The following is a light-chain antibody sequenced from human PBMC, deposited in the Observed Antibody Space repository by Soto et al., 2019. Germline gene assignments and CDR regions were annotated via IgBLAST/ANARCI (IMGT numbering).Light chain of an antibody. CDR3: QKIYTIPLS. CDR1: QTISSW. J-gene: IGKJ4*01. CDR2: GGS. Sequence: DIQMTQSPSTLSGSVGDRVTITCRASQTISSWLAWYQQKPGKAPNLLIHGGSILQSGVPPRFSGGGGGTDFTLTISSLQPEDFASYYCQKIYTIPLSYGGGTMVAIK. V-gene: IGKV1-5*01.